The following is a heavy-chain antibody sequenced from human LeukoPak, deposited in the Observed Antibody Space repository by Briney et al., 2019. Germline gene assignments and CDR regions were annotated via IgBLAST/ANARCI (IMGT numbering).Heavy chain of an antibody. CDR1: GFTFSNYW. J-gene: IGHJ4*02. D-gene: IGHD3-16*01. CDR3: ARDTYYSDN. V-gene: IGHV3-74*01. Sequence: PGGSLRLSCAASGFTFSNYWMHWVRQAPGKGLVRVSRINSDGRSIIYADSVKGRFTISRDNAKNSLYLQLNSLRAEDTAVYYCARDTYYSDNWGQGTLVTVSS. CDR2: INSDGRSI.